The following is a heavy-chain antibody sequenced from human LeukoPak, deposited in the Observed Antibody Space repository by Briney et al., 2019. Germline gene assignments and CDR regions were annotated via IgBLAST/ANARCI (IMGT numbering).Heavy chain of an antibody. Sequence: PGGSLRLSCAASGFTFSSYWMSWVRQAPGKGLEWVANIKHDGSEEYYVHSVKGRFTISRDNAKNSLYLQMNSLRAEDTAMYYCATDGESSAYWGQGTLVTVSS. D-gene: IGHD2-8*02. CDR2: IKHDGSEE. CDR1: GFTFSSYW. CDR3: ATDGESSAY. V-gene: IGHV3-7*02. J-gene: IGHJ4*02.